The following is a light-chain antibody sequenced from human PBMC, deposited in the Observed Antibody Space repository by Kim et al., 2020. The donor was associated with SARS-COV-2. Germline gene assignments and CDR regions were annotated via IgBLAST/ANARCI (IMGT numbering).Light chain of an antibody. CDR3: SALDSSLSAVV. Sequence: QAGLTQPPSVSKGLRQTATLTCTGNSNIVGNQGAAWLQKHQGHPPKLLSYRNNNRPSGISERFSASRSGNTASLTITGLQPEDEADYYCSALDSSLSAVVFGGGTQLTVL. CDR1: SNIVGNQG. CDR2: RNN. J-gene: IGLJ2*01. V-gene: IGLV10-54*02.